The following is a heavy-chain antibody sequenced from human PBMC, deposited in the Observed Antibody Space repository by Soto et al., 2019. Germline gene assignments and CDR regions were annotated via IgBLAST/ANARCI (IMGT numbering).Heavy chain of an antibody. V-gene: IGHV3-9*01. J-gene: IGHJ4*02. CDR2: ISWNSGST. CDR3: AKDIWSSYGSRYFDY. D-gene: IGHD5-18*01. Sequence: PGGSMRLSGAAYGFTFDDYAMHWVRRAPGKGMRWVPGISWNSGSTGNADSVKGRFTNSRDNATNSLYLQMNSLRAQDTPLYYCAKDIWSSYGSRYFDYWGQGTRVTVSS. CDR1: GFTFDDYA.